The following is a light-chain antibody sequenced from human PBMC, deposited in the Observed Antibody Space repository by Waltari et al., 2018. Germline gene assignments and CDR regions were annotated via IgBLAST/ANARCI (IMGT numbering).Light chain of an antibody. V-gene: IGLV3-25*03. CDR2: KDN. J-gene: IGLJ2*01. CDR1: ALAQQY. CDR3: QSEVNSRTYAIL. Sequence: SYELTQPPSVSVSPGQKARITCSGDALAQQYAYWYQQKTGQAPMLLIYKDNERTSGIPGRFSGSSSGKTVTLTISGVQAEDEADYYCQSEVNSRTYAILFGGGTKVTVL.